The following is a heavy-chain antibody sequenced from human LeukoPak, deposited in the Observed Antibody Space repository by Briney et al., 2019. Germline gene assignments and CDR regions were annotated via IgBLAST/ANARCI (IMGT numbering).Heavy chain of an antibody. CDR3: ARGQWYSMDV. V-gene: IGHV3-30-3*01. Sequence: GGSLRLSCAASGFTFSSYAMHWVRQAPGKGLEWVAVISYDGSNKYYADSVKGRFTISRDNSKNTLYLQMNSLRAEDTAVYYCARGQWYSMDVWGQGTTVTVSS. CDR2: ISYDGSNK. J-gene: IGHJ6*02. CDR1: GFTFSSYA. D-gene: IGHD6-19*01.